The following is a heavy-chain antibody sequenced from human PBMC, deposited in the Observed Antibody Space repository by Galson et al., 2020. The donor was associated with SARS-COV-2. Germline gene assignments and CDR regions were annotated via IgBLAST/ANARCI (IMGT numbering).Heavy chain of an antibody. J-gene: IGHJ3*02. CDR3: VRDESGGWRSDSFDI. CDR1: GYTFNNYG. D-gene: IGHD1-26*01. Sequence: ASVKVSCKASGYTFNNYGISWVRQAPGQGLEWMGWISGYNGNTNFEQKVRDRVTLTTDTSTSTAYMELRSLRYDDTAVDYCVRDESGGWRSDSFDIWGQGTMVTVSS. CDR2: ISGYNGNT. V-gene: IGHV1-18*04.